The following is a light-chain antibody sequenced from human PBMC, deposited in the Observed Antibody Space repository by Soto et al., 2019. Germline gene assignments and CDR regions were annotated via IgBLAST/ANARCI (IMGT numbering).Light chain of an antibody. CDR2: AAS. J-gene: IGKJ5*01. CDR3: QQYEKWPPSIT. V-gene: IGKV1-17*01. Sequence: DIQMTQSPSSLSASVGDRVTITCRASQDIISNLGWFQQKPGKAPKRLIYAASSLQSGVPSRFSGSGSGTEFTLTISSLQSEDFAVYYCQQYEKWPPSITFGQGTRLEIK. CDR1: QDIISN.